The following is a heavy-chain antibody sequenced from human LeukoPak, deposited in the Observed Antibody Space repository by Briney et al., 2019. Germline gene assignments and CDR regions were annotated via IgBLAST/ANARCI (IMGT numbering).Heavy chain of an antibody. Sequence: PSETLSLTCTVPGYSISSGYYWGWIRQPPGKGLEWIGSIYHSGSTYYNPSLKSRVTISVDTSKNQFSLKLSSVTAADTAVYYCARDSPPMITFGGLIDAFDIWGQGTMVTVSS. J-gene: IGHJ3*02. CDR1: GYSISSGYY. V-gene: IGHV4-38-2*02. CDR2: IYHSGST. CDR3: ARDSPPMITFGGLIDAFDI. D-gene: IGHD3-16*01.